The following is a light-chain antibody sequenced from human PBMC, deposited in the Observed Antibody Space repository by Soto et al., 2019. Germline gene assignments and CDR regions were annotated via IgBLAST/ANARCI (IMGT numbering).Light chain of an antibody. V-gene: IGLV2-14*01. CDR3: SSYTSSSPYV. Sequence: QSALTQPASVSGSPGQSITISCTGTSSDVGGYNYVSWYQQHPGKAPKLMSYEVSNRPSGVSNRFSGSKSGNTASLTISGLQAEDEDDYYCSSYTSSSPYVFGTGTKVTVL. CDR1: SSDVGGYNY. J-gene: IGLJ1*01. CDR2: EVS.